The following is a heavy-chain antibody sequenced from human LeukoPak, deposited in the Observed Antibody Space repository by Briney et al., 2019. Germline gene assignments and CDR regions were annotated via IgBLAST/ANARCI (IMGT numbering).Heavy chain of an antibody. CDR2: IYYSGST. V-gene: IGHV4-39*01. Sequence: SETLSLTCAVYGGSFSTYYWGWIRQPPGKGLEWIGSIYYSGSTYYNPSLKSRVTISVDTSKNQFSLKLSSVTAADTAVYYCARQGGYGDYAFRLYWGQGTLVTVSS. J-gene: IGHJ4*02. D-gene: IGHD4-17*01. CDR1: GGSFSTYY. CDR3: ARQGGYGDYAFRLY.